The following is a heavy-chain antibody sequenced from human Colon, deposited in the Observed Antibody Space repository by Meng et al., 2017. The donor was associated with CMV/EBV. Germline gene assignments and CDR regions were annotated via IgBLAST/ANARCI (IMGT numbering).Heavy chain of an antibody. D-gene: IGHD2-2*01. V-gene: IGHV3-53*01. Sequence: GESLKISCAASGFAVGGGYMAWVRQAPGKGLEWVSIIYNADNTFYADSVRGRLTISRDNSKNTLFLQMNSLTNGDTAVYYCVTKRAKYCSTGPCPGYFDNWGQGTLVTVSS. CDR2: IYNADNT. CDR1: GFAVGGGY. J-gene: IGHJ4*02. CDR3: VTKRAKYCSTGPCPGYFDN.